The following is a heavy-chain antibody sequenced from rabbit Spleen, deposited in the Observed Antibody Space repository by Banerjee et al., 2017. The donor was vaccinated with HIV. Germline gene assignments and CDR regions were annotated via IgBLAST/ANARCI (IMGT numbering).Heavy chain of an antibody. Sequence: QSLEESGGDLVKPGGTLTLSCEASGSDFSSDYYICWVRQTPGKGLEWSAGIYGDSSDITDYANWARGRFSVSKPSSTSVTLQMTSLTAADTAIYFCAISVYYIAGAFSWWGPGTLVPVS. CDR2: IYGDSSDIT. CDR3: AISVYYIAGAFSW. D-gene: IGHD1-1*01. V-gene: IGHV1S40*01. J-gene: IGHJ4*01. CDR1: GSDFSSDYY.